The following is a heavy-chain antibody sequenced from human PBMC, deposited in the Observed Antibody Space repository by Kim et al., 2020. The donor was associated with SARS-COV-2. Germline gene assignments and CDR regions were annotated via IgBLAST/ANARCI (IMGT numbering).Heavy chain of an antibody. V-gene: IGHV4-34*01. Sequence: LSLTCAGYGGSCSGYYWSWIRQPPGKRLEWIGEINRGGSTNYNPTLKSRVSISVDPSKNQFSLKLSSVTAADTAVYYCARGLKTSDDAFDNW. J-gene: IGHJ3*02. CDR2: INRGGST. CDR3: ARGLKTSDDAFDN. CDR1: GGSCSGYY.